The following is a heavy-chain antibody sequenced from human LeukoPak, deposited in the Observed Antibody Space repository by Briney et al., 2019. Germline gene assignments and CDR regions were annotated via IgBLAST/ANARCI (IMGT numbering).Heavy chain of an antibody. CDR2: IRYDGSNK. CDR3: AKDSDGYNALIYFDY. V-gene: IGHV3-30*02. J-gene: IGHJ4*02. CDR1: GFTFSSYG. D-gene: IGHD5-24*01. Sequence: PGGSLRLSCAASGFTFSSYGMHWVRQAPGKGLEWVAFIRYDGSNKYYADSVKGRFTISRDNSKNTLYLQMNSLRAEDTAVYYCAKDSDGYNALIYFDYWGQGTLVTVSS.